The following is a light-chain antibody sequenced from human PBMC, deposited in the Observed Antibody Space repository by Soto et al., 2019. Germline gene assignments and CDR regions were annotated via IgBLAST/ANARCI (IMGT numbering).Light chain of an antibody. CDR1: QSVSTS. Sequence: IVVTQSPATVSLCPVERAALSCRASQSVSTSLAWYQHKPGQAPRLIIYDASKRAPGIPARFSGSGSGTDFTLTISSPEPEDFAVYYCQVRDVWPTFGQGTKVDMK. CDR3: QVRDVWPT. J-gene: IGKJ1*01. V-gene: IGKV3-11*01. CDR2: DAS.